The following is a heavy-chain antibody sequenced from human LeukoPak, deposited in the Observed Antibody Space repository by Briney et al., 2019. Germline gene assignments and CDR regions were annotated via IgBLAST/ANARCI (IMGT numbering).Heavy chain of an antibody. CDR1: GYSYSTNW. D-gene: IGHD2-15*01. Sequence: GESLKISCKGSGYSYSTNWLGWVRQMPGRGLEWMGIIYPGDSDTRSSPSFQGQVTISVDKSITTAYLQWSSLKASDTAIYYCARRVAGYFDFWGQGTLVTVSS. V-gene: IGHV5-51*01. J-gene: IGHJ4*02. CDR2: IYPGDSDT. CDR3: ARRVAGYFDF.